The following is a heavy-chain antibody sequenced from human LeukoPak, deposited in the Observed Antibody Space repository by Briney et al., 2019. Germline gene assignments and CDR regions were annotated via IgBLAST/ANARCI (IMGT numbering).Heavy chain of an antibody. CDR1: GFTFDDYA. D-gene: IGHD3-16*02. CDR2: ISWNSGSI. V-gene: IGHV3-9*01. Sequence: GRSLRLSCAASGFTFDDYAMHWVRQAPGKGLEWVSGISWNSGSIGYADSVKGRFTISRDNAKNSLYLQMNSLRAEDTALYYCAKDRVWGSYRLGGYFDYWGQGTLVTVSS. CDR3: AKDRVWGSYRLGGYFDY. J-gene: IGHJ4*02.